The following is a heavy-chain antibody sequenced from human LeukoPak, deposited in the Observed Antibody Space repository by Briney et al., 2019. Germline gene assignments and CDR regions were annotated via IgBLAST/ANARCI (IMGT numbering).Heavy chain of an antibody. CDR1: GGSLSSYY. CDR3: ASTKYYYGSGSKVNWFDP. Sequence: PSETLSLTCTVSGGSLSSYYWSWIRQPPGKGLEWIGYIYYSGSTNYNPSLKSRVTISVDTSKNQFSLKLSSVTAADTAVYYCASTKYYYGSGSKVNWFDPWGQGTLVTVSS. CDR2: IYYSGST. D-gene: IGHD3-10*01. J-gene: IGHJ5*02. V-gene: IGHV4-59*01.